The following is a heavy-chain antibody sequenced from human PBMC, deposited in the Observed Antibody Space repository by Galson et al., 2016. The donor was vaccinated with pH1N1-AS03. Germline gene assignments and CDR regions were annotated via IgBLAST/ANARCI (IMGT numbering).Heavy chain of an antibody. CDR1: GYIFTGYY. Sequence: SVKVSCKASGYIFTGYYMHWVRQAPGQRLEWMGWINPTSGDTNYAQKFQGRVTMTRDSAISTDYMELRRLRSDDTAVYYCARGAESWWVLGGDHWGQGTLVTVSS. V-gene: IGHV1-2*02. D-gene: IGHD2-15*01. CDR3: ARGAESWWVLGGDH. CDR2: INPTSGDT. J-gene: IGHJ4*02.